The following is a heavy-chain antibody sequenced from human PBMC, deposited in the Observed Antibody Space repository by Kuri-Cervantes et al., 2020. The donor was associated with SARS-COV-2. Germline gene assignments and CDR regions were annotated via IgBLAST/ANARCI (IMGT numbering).Heavy chain of an antibody. J-gene: IGHJ4*02. CDR1: GFTFDDYA. CDR3: QGSGYSSSWYHDY. Sequence: SLKISCAASGFTFDDYAMHWVRQAPGKGLEWVSGISWNSGSIGYADSVKGRFTISRDNAKNSLYLQMNSLRAEDTAVYYCQGSGYSSSWYHDYWGQGTLVTVFS. CDR2: ISWNSGSI. D-gene: IGHD6-13*01. V-gene: IGHV3-9*01.